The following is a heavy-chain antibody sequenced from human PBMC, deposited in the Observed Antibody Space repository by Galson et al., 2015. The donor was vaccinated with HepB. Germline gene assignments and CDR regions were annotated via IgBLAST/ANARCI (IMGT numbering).Heavy chain of an antibody. D-gene: IGHD6-19*01. CDR1: GFTFGDYA. CDR2: IRSKAYGGTT. V-gene: IGHV3-49*03. J-gene: IGHJ4*02. Sequence: SLRLSCAGSGFTFGDYAISWIHQASEKGLEWVGFIRSKAYGGTTEYAASVKGRFTISRDDSTSIAYLQMNSLKVEDTAVYYCTRESGGSGDYWGQGTLVTVSS. CDR3: TRESGGSGDY.